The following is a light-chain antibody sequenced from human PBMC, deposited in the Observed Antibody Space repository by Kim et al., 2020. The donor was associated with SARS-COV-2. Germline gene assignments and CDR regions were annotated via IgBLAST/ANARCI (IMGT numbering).Light chain of an antibody. CDR1: KLGDKY. J-gene: IGLJ2*01. CDR2: QDS. Sequence: SYELTQPPSVSVSPGQIASITCSGDKLGDKYACWYQQKPGQSPVLVIYQDSKRPSGIPERLSGSNSGNTATLTISGTQAMDEADYYCQAWDSSTVVFGGGTKLTVL. CDR3: QAWDSSTVV. V-gene: IGLV3-1*01.